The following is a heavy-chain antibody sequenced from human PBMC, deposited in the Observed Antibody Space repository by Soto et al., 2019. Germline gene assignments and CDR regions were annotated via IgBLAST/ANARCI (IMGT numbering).Heavy chain of an antibody. D-gene: IGHD1-20*01. CDR3: ARWGLMDNWNGNYYGIDV. J-gene: IGHJ6*02. CDR1: GGTFSSYA. CDR2: IIPIFGTA. V-gene: IGHV1-69*13. Sequence: SVKVSCKASGGTFSSYAISWVRQAPGQGLEWMGGIIPIFGTANYAQKFQGRVTITADESTSTAYMELSSLRSEDTAVYYCARWGLMDNWNGNYYGIDVWGQGTTVTVSS.